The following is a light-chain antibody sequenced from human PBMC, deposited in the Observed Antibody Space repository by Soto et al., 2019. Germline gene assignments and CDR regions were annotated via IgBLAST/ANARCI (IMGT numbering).Light chain of an antibody. V-gene: IGKV1-5*03. CDR1: QSISTW. Sequence: DIQMTQSPSTLSASVGDRVTITCRASQSISTWLAWYQQKAGKAPKLLIYKASILESGVPSRFSGSGSGTELTLTISSLQPDAFATYYCQQYNTSWTFGQGTKVEIK. CDR2: KAS. CDR3: QQYNTSWT. J-gene: IGKJ1*01.